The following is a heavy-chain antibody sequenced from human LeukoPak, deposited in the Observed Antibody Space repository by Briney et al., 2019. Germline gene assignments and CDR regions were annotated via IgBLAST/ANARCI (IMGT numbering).Heavy chain of an antibody. J-gene: IGHJ5*02. CDR3: AAYTYYDFWRGIGGWFDP. CDR1: GFTFSDYY. D-gene: IGHD3-3*01. Sequence: GGSLRLSCAASGFTFSDYYMSWIRQAPGKGLEWVSYISSSGSTIYYADSVKGRFTISRDNAKNSLYLHMNSLRAEDTAVYYCAAYTYYDFWRGIGGWFDPWGQGTLVTVSS. CDR2: ISSSGSTI. V-gene: IGHV3-11*01.